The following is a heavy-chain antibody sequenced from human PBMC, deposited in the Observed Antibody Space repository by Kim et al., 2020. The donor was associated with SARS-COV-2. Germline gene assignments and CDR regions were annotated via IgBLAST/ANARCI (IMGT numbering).Heavy chain of an antibody. CDR1: GFAFSTYA. V-gene: IGHV3-23*01. J-gene: IGHJ6*02. CDR2: ISADGTFT. CDR3: AKRGGDTWLYGLDV. D-gene: IGHD3-16*01. Sequence: GGSLRLSCTASGFAFSTYAMTWVRQGPGKGPEWVSVISADGTFTFHADSVEGRFTISRDNSWNTLYLQMNSLRAEDTANYYCAKRGGDTWLYGLDVWGQGTTVTVSS.